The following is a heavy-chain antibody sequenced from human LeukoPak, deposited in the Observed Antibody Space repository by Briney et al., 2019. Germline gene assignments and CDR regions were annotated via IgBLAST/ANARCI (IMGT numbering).Heavy chain of an antibody. J-gene: IGHJ4*02. CDR1: GFTFDDYA. V-gene: IGHV3-9*01. CDR2: ISWNSGSI. D-gene: IGHD2-15*01. Sequence: PGGSLRLSCAASGFTFDDYAMHWVRQAPGKGLEWVSGISWNSGSIGYADSVKGRFTISRDNAKNSLYLQMNSLRAEDTAVYYCARGRREDIVVVVAATGGDYWGQGTLVTVSS. CDR3: ARGRREDIVVVVAATGGDY.